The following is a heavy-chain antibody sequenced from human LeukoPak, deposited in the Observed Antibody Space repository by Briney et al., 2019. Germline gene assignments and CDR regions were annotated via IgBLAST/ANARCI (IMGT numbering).Heavy chain of an antibody. D-gene: IGHD6-13*01. CDR3: AKPGYGSTWYDT. Sequence: GGSLRLSCAASGFTFNTYGMHWVRQAPGQGLEWVTIIRYDGSNKLYADSVKGRFTVSRDNSKNTLYLQMNSLKAEDTAVYYCAKPGYGSTWYDTWGQGTLVTVSS. CDR1: GFTFNTYG. CDR2: IRYDGSNK. V-gene: IGHV3-30*02. J-gene: IGHJ5*02.